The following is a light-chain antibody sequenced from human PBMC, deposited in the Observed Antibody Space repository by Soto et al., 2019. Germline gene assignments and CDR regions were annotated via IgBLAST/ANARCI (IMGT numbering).Light chain of an antibody. CDR1: QGVGKY. V-gene: IGKV1-16*01. CDR3: LQYNSYPQT. J-gene: IGKJ2*01. Sequence: DIQMPQSPSSVSASVGDIVTITCRASQGVGKYLAWFQQRPGQAPKSLIYATATLQTGGPSRFSGSGSGTDFTLTISSLQPEDVATYYCLQYNSYPQTFGQGTKLEIK. CDR2: ATA.